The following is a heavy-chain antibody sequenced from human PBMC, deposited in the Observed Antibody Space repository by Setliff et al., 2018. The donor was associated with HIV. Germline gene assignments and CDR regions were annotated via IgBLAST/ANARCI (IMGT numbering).Heavy chain of an antibody. J-gene: IGHJ4*02. CDR2: IHGNSGAT. D-gene: IGHD3-10*01. V-gene: IGHV1-2*02. CDR1: GYTFSDYY. Sequence: ASVKVSCKASGYTFSDYYLHWVRQAPGQGLEWMGWIHGNSGATTYAQKFRGRVTMTRDTSTYTAYMELTRLRSDDTAVYSCAGGGEDSGPGTWTFDFWGQGALVTVSS. CDR3: AGGGEDSGPGTWTFDF.